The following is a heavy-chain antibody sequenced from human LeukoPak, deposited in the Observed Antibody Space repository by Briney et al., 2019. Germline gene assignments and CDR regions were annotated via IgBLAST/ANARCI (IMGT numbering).Heavy chain of an antibody. CDR2: ISYDGSNK. Sequence: PGGSLRLSCAASGFTFSSYGMHWVRQAPGKGLEWVAVISYDGSNKYYADSVKGRFTISRDNSKNTLYLQMNSLRAEDTAVYYCAKRSIPSSIAARGYYFDYWGQGTLVTVSS. CDR3: AKRSIPSSIAARGYYFDY. D-gene: IGHD6-6*01. J-gene: IGHJ4*02. V-gene: IGHV3-30*18. CDR1: GFTFSSYG.